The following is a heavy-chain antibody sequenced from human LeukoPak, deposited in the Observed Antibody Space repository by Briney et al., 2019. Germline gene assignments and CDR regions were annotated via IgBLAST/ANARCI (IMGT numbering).Heavy chain of an antibody. CDR2: IYPGDSDT. V-gene: IGHV5-51*01. CDR1: GHSFTSYW. Sequence: GESLKISCEGSGHSFTSYWIGWVRQMPGKGLEWMGIIYPGDSDTRYSPSFQGQGTISVDKSISTAYLQWSGLKASDTAMYYCVRHLGRARETSSWPFDYWGQGTLVTVSA. D-gene: IGHD2-15*01. J-gene: IGHJ4*02. CDR3: VRHLGRARETSSWPFDY.